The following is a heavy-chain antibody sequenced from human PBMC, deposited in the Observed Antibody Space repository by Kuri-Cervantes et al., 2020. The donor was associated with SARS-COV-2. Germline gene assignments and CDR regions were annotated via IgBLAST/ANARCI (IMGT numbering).Heavy chain of an antibody. Sequence: LSLTCAASGFTFSSYAMHWVRQAPGKGLEWVAVISYDGSNKYYADSVKGRLTISRDNSKNTLYLQMNSLRAEDTAVYYCARAFGGSYFNWFDPWGQGTLVTVSS. D-gene: IGHD1-26*01. V-gene: IGHV3-30*04. J-gene: IGHJ5*02. CDR3: ARAFGGSYFNWFDP. CDR1: GFTFSSYA. CDR2: ISYDGSNK.